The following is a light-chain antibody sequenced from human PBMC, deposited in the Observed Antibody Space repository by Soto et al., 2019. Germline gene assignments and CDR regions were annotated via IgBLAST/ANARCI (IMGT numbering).Light chain of an antibody. Sequence: DIQMTQSPSTLSAVVGDRVTITCRASQSVSRWLAWYQQKPGKDPKLLIYKASTLESGVPSRFSGSGSGTEFTLTISSLQPEDGAIYYCQQYSSYRTFGPGTKVDIK. CDR2: KAS. J-gene: IGKJ1*01. CDR3: QQYSSYRT. V-gene: IGKV1-5*03. CDR1: QSVSRW.